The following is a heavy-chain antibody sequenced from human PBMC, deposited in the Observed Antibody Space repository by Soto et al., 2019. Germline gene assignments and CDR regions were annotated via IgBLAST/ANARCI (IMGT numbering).Heavy chain of an antibody. Sequence: SETLSLTCTVSGGSISSYYWSWIRQPPGKGLEWIGYIYYSGSTNYNPSLKSRVTISVDTSKNQFSLKLSSVTAADTAVYYCARSVRGYCSGGSCSPGWFDPWGQGTLVTVSS. V-gene: IGHV4-59*01. CDR1: GGSISSYY. J-gene: IGHJ5*02. CDR2: IYYSGST. D-gene: IGHD2-15*01. CDR3: ARSVRGYCSGGSCSPGWFDP.